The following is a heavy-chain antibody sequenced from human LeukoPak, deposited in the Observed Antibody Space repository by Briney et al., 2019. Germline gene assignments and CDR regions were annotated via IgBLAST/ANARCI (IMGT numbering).Heavy chain of an antibody. Sequence: PGGSLRLSCAASGFTFSDYYMNWIRQAPGKGLEWVSYISSSTIYTNYADSVKGRFTISRDNAKNSLYLQMNSLGAEDTAVYYCARASGSGSYYANWGQGTLVTVSS. J-gene: IGHJ4*02. V-gene: IGHV3-11*05. CDR3: ARASGSGSYYAN. D-gene: IGHD3-10*01. CDR2: ISSSTIYT. CDR1: GFTFSDYY.